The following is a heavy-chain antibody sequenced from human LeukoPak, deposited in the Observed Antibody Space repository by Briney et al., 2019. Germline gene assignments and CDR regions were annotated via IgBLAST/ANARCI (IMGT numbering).Heavy chain of an antibody. D-gene: IGHD6-13*01. CDR1: GGSFSGYY. CDR2: INHSGST. V-gene: IGHV4-34*01. Sequence: SETLSLTCAVYGGSFSGYYWSWIRQPPGKGLEWIGEINHSGSTNYNPSLKSRVTISVGTSKNQFSLKLSSVTAADTAVYYCARGRGSSSWCRGAFDIWGQGTMVTVSS. J-gene: IGHJ3*02. CDR3: ARGRGSSSWCRGAFDI.